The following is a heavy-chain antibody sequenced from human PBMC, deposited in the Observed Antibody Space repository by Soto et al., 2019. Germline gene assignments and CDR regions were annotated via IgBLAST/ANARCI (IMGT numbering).Heavy chain of an antibody. CDR2: ISGSGGST. Sequence: EMQLLESGGGLVQPGGSLRLSCAASGFTFSSYAMSWVRQAPGKGLEWVSAISGSGGSTYYAGSVKGRFTISRDNSKNTLYLQMNSLGAEDTAVYYCVRDNVVRGVIGYYGYWGQGTLVTVSS. CDR3: VRDNVVRGVIGYYGY. CDR1: GFTFSSYA. D-gene: IGHD3-10*01. V-gene: IGHV3-23*01. J-gene: IGHJ4*02.